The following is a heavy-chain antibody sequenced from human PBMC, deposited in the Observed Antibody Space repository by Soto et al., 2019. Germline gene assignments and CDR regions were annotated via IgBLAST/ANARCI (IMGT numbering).Heavy chain of an antibody. CDR1: GFTFSDYY. CDR2: ISSSGSTI. Sequence: GGSLRLSCAASGFTFSDYYMSWIRQAPGKGLEWVSYISSSGSTIYYADSVKGRFTISRDNAKNSLYLQMNSLRAEDTAVYYCAREISSDDYTYLDYWGQGTLVTVSS. D-gene: IGHD4-4*01. J-gene: IGHJ4*02. CDR3: AREISSDDYTYLDY. V-gene: IGHV3-11*01.